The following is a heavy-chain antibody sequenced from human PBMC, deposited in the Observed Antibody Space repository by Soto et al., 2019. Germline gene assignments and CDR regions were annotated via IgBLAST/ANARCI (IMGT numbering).Heavy chain of an antibody. Sequence: GGSLRLSCAASGFVLRDYSLNSARQAPGSWREWVSSITSKGTYINCPESVEGRFTISRDNTKCSLYLHMDRLQTDDTAVYFCAISGVAALDSWGQGTLVTVSS. D-gene: IGHD2-8*01. CDR3: AISGVAALDS. V-gene: IGHV3-21*06. CDR2: ITSKGTYI. CDR1: GFVLRDYS. J-gene: IGHJ5*01.